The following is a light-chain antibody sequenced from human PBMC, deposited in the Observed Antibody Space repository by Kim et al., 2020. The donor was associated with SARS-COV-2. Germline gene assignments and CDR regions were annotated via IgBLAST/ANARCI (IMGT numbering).Light chain of an antibody. Sequence: GPPVTISATPASSVFVCYTHFSCYHQHPAPPPDLFIFVVTTRPSVLSTRSSGSNSGNTASLTISGLHTEDEPDYYCSSFIATSTYLFGTGTKVTVL. CDR1: SSVFVCYTH. CDR2: VVT. J-gene: IGLJ1*01. V-gene: IGLV2-14*03. CDR3: SSFIATSTYL.